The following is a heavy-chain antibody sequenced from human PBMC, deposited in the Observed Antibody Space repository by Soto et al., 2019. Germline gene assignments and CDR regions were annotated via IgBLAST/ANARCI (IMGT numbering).Heavy chain of an antibody. CDR1: GYTFTGYY. CDR2: INPNSGGT. J-gene: IGHJ6*02. D-gene: IGHD3-3*01. V-gene: IGHV1-2*04. CDR3: ARGSETYYDFWSGYWGPLYYYYGMDV. Sequence: ASVKVSCKASGYTFTGYYMHWVRQAPGQGLEWMGWINPNSGGTNYAQKFQGWATMTRDTSISTAYMELSRLRSDDTAVYYCARGSETYYDFWSGYWGPLYYYYGMDVWGQGTTVTVSS.